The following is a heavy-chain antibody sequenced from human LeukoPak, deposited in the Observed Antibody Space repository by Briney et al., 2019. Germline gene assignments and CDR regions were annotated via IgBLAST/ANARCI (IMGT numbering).Heavy chain of an antibody. Sequence: PGRSLRLSCAASGFTFSSYGMHWVRQAPATGLEWVAVISYDGSNKYYADSAKGRFTISRDNSKNTLYLQMNSLRAEETAVYYCAKDRYSSGFDYWGQGTLVTVSS. CDR3: AKDRYSSGFDY. J-gene: IGHJ4*02. CDR2: ISYDGSNK. D-gene: IGHD6-19*01. CDR1: GFTFSSYG. V-gene: IGHV3-30*18.